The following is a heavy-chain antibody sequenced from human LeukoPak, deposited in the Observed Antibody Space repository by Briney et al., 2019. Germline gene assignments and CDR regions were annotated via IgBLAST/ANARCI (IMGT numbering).Heavy chain of an antibody. V-gene: IGHV1-18*01. D-gene: IGHD6-13*01. Sequence: ASVKVSCKASGYTFTTYGISWVRQAPGQGLEWMGWISAYNGNTNYPQKLQGRVTMTTDTSTSTAYMELRSLRSDDTAVYYCAREAQQLLSLYFDYWGQGTLVTLSS. CDR2: ISAYNGNT. CDR1: GYTFTTYG. CDR3: AREAQQLLSLYFDY. J-gene: IGHJ4*02.